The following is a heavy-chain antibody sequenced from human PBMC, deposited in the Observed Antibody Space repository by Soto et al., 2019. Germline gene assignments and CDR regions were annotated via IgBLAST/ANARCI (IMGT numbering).Heavy chain of an antibody. J-gene: IGHJ5*02. CDR2: TYHSGNP. D-gene: IGHD3-10*01. CDR3: ARVTLDMVRGVIIPNWFDP. CDR1: GDTISTGGYT. V-gene: IGHV4-30-2*01. Sequence: SEILSLTCDVSGDTISTGGYTWAWIRQPPGKALEWIGHTYHSGNPYYNPSLKSRVIISVDRSKNQFSLKLSSVTAADTAVYYCARVTLDMVRGVIIPNWFDPWGQGTLVTVSS.